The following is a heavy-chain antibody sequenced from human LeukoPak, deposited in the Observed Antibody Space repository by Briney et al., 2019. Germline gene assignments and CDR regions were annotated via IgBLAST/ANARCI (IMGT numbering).Heavy chain of an antibody. J-gene: IGHJ4*02. D-gene: IGHD6-19*01. Sequence: ASVKVSFKSSGYTFTGYYMHWVRQAPGQGGEWMGWINPNSGVTNYAQKFQGRVTMTRDTSISTAYMELSSLRSDDTAVYYCARVVAGTELFDYWGQGTLVTVSS. V-gene: IGHV1-2*02. CDR2: INPNSGVT. CDR3: ARVVAGTELFDY. CDR1: GYTFTGYY.